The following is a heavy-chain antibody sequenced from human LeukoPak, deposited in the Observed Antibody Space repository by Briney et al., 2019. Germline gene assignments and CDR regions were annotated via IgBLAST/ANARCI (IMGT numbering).Heavy chain of an antibody. Sequence: GGSLRLSCAASGFTVSSNYMSWVRQVPGKGLEWVSVIYSGGGTYYADSVRGRFTIFRDNSGNTLYLQMNSLRAEDAAVYYCATIVPDVAATLTFDYWGQGTLVTVSS. CDR2: IYSGGGT. CDR3: ATIVPDVAATLTFDY. CDR1: GFTVSSNY. D-gene: IGHD2-15*01. J-gene: IGHJ4*02. V-gene: IGHV3-66*01.